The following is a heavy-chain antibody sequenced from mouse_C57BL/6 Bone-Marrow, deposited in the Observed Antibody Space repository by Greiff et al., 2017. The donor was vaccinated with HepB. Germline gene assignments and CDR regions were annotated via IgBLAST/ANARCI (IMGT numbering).Heavy chain of an antibody. CDR3: AESYCYDSSAHYFDY. Sequence: VQLQQSGAELVRPGSSVKMSCKTSGYTFTTYGINWVKRRPGQGLEWIGYIYIGNGYTEYNEKFKGKATLTSDTSSSTAYMQLSSLTSEDSAIYFCAESYCYDSSAHYFDYWGQGTTLPVSS. J-gene: IGHJ2*01. CDR1: GYTFTTYG. V-gene: IGHV1-58*01. D-gene: IGHD1-1*01. CDR2: IYIGNGYT.